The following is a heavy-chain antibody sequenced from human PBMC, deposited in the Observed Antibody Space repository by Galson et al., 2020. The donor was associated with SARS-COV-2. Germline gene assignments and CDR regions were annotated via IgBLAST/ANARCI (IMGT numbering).Heavy chain of an antibody. Sequence: SVKVSCKASGGTFSSYAISWVRQALGQGLEWMGGIIPIFGTANYAQKFQGRVTITADESTRTAYMELSSLRSEDTAVYYCALLLSGSYQSGSLWYFDYWGQGTLVTVSS. CDR3: ALLLSGSYQSGSLWYFDY. CDR1: GGTFSSYA. V-gene: IGHV1-69*13. J-gene: IGHJ4*02. D-gene: IGHD3-10*01. CDR2: IIPIFGTA.